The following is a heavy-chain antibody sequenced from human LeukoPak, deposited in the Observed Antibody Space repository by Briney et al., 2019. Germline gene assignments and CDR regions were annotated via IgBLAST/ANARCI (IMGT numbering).Heavy chain of an antibody. Sequence: GGSLRLSCAASGFTFSSYAMSWVRQAPGKGLEWVSAISSSGASTYYADSVKGRFTISRDNSKNTLYLQMNSLRAEDTAVYYCAKSITAPPLMVRGVIITDYAFDIWGQGTMVTVSS. CDR1: GFTFSSYA. CDR3: AKSITAPPLMVRGVIITDYAFDI. D-gene: IGHD3-10*01. J-gene: IGHJ3*02. CDR2: ISSSGAST. V-gene: IGHV3-23*01.